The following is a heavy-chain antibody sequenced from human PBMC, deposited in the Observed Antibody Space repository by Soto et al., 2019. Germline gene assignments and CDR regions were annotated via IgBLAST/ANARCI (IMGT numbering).Heavy chain of an antibody. CDR3: ARVHTYYYYSGSFDY. Sequence: AAVKVSCKASGYTFTGYYLHWLRQAPGQGLEWMGWINPNNGDTNYAQNFQGRVTMTRDTSISTAYMELSGLRSDDTAVYYCARVHTYYYYSGSFDYWGQGTLVTVSS. CDR1: GYTFTGYY. J-gene: IGHJ4*02. V-gene: IGHV1-2*02. D-gene: IGHD2-15*01. CDR2: INPNNGDT.